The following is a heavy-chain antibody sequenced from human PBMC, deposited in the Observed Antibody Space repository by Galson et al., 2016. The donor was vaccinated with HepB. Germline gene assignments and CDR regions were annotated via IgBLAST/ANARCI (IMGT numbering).Heavy chain of an antibody. J-gene: IGHJ4*02. V-gene: IGHV3-23*01. CDR2: INNGAATT. Sequence: SLRLSCAASGFFFSGRAMSWVRQAPGKGPEWVSGINNGAATTGYAASVKGRFTISRDNSKNTLYLQMNSLRTEDTALYYCARDDYSGGRGSPDYWGQGTLVTVSS. CDR1: GFFFSGRA. D-gene: IGHD4/OR15-4a*01. CDR3: ARDDYSGGRGSPDY.